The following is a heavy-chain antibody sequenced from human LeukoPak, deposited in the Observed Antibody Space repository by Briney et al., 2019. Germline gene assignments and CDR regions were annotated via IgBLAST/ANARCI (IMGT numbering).Heavy chain of an antibody. Sequence: SETLSLTCAVSGDSIRSDSWWIWVRQAPGKGLEWIGERYHDGRRTYNPSLKSRVTISVDTSKNQFSLKLSSVTAADTAVYYCARAVVGNYYYYGMDVWGQGTTVTVSS. J-gene: IGHJ6*02. D-gene: IGHD2-2*01. CDR2: RYHDGRR. CDR3: ARAVVGNYYYYGMDV. CDR1: GDSIRSDSW. V-gene: IGHV4-4*02.